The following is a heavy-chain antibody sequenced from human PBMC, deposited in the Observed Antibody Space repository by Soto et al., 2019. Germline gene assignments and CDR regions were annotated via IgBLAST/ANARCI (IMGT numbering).Heavy chain of an antibody. V-gene: IGHV4-59*01. J-gene: IGHJ4*02. CDR1: GGSISSYY. CDR2: IYYSGST. Sequence: SEPLSLTCTVSGGSISSYYWSWIRQPPGKGLEWIGYIYYSGSTNYNPSLKSRVTISVDTSKNQFSLKLSSVTAADTAVYYCASAGEYYYDSSGYYPPYYVDDWGKGTLVTVSS. CDR3: ASAGEYYYDSSGYYPPYYVDD. D-gene: IGHD3-22*01.